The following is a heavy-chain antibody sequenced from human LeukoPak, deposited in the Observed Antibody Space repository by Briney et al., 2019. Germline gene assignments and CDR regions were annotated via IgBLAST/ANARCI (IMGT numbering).Heavy chain of an antibody. D-gene: IGHD2-21*01. V-gene: IGHV3-23*01. J-gene: IGHJ4*02. CDR1: GFTFSSYA. CDR3: AKALPADIVVVIAIPFDY. Sequence: GGSLRLSCAASGFTFSSYAMSWVRQAPGKGLEWVSAISRTGGSTYYADSVKVRFTISRDNSKNTLYLQMNSLRAEDTPVYYCAKALPADIVVVIAIPFDYWGQGTLVTVSS. CDR2: ISRTGGST.